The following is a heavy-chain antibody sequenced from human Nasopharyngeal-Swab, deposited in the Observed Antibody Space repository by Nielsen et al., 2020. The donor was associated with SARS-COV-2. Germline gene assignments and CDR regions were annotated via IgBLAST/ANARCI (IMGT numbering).Heavy chain of an antibody. CDR3: ARHAYGGNSDRLFDY. CDR2: IYYSGST. V-gene: IGHV4-59*08. J-gene: IGHJ4*02. D-gene: IGHD4-23*01. Sequence: SETLSLTCTVSGGSISRYYWSWIRQPPGKGLEWIGYIYYSGSTNYNPSLKSRVTISVDTSKNQFTLKLSSVTAADTAVYYCARHAYGGNSDRLFDYWGQGTLVTVSS. CDR1: GGSISRYY.